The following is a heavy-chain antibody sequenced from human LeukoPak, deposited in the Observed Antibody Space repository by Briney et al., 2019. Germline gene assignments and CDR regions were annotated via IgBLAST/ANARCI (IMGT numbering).Heavy chain of an antibody. CDR3: ARHPTNSDFWSGSSYFDY. D-gene: IGHD3-3*01. J-gene: IGHJ4*02. CDR1: GGSISSSGYY. CDR2: IYYRGST. V-gene: IGHV4-39*01. Sequence: PSETLSLTCTVSGGSISSSGYYWGWHRQPPGKGLDWIGSIYYRGSTYYNPSRKSRVTIFVDTSKNQFSLQLSSVTAADTAVYYCARHPTNSDFWSGSSYFDYWGQGTLVTVSS.